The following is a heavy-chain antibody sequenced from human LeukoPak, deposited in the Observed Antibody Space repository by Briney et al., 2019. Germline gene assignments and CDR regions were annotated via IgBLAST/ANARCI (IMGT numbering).Heavy chain of an antibody. CDR2: IRYDGSNK. CDR3: AKDSPNGRSSWYDPNFDY. J-gene: IGHJ4*02. Sequence: GGSLRLSCAASGFTFSSYGMHWVRQAPGKGLEWVAFIRYDGSNKYYADSVKGRFTISRDNSKNTLYLQMNSLRAEDTAVYYCAKDSPNGRSSWYDPNFDYWGQGTLVTVSS. D-gene: IGHD6-13*01. CDR1: GFTFSSYG. V-gene: IGHV3-30*02.